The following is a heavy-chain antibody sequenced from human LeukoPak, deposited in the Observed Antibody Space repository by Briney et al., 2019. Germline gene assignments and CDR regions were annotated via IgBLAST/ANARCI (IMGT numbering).Heavy chain of an antibody. CDR1: GASITNDNW. CDR3: AANGWYCLDH. Sequence: SGTLSLTCAVSGASITNDNWWSWVRQTPGKGLEWIGEIYHSGSTSYNPSLKNRVTISVDKSNNRFSLRLTSVTAADTAMYYCAANGWYCLDHWGQGALVTVSS. D-gene: IGHD6-19*01. J-gene: IGHJ1*01. V-gene: IGHV4-4*02. CDR2: IYHSGST.